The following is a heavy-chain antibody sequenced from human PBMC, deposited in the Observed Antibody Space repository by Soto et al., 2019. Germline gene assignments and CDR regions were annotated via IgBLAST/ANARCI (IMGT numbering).Heavy chain of an antibody. CDR3: ASRSSYCRHTTCYEDYFDY. V-gene: IGHV4-39*01. D-gene: IGHD2-2*01. CDR1: GGSISSRSFY. J-gene: IGHJ4*02. Sequence: QLQLQESGPGLVKPSETLSLTCTVSGGSISSRSFYWGWIRQPPGMGLGWIGSIYYSGSTDYDPSLTSRLSISLDTSKNQFSLRLSSVTAADTAVYYCASRSSYCRHTTCYEDYFDYFGQGILVTVSS. CDR2: IYYSGST.